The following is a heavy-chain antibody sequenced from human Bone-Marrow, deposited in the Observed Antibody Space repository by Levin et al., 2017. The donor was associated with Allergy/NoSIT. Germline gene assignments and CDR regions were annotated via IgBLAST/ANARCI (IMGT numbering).Heavy chain of an antibody. V-gene: IGHV3-30*04. D-gene: IGHD1-26*01. CDR2: ISYDGITK. J-gene: IGHJ6*03. Sequence: GGSLRLSCAASTYTFTNYAIHWVRQAPGKGLEWVAVISYDGITKFYADSVKGRFTISRDKSKNTVFLQVNSLRADDTAVYYWARDSEHLAGKVGYMDVWGQGTTVTVSS. CDR1: TYTFTNYA. CDR3: ARDSEHLAGKVGYMDV.